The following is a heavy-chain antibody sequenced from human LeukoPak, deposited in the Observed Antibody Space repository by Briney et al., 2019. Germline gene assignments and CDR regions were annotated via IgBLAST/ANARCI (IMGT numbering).Heavy chain of an antibody. CDR3: ARGGSRGENYFDY. Sequence: SVEVSCKASGGTFSSYAISWVRQALGQGLEWMGRIIPIFGTANYAQKFQGRVMITTDESTSTAYMELSSLRSEDTAVYYCARGGSRGENYFDYWGQGTLVTVSS. D-gene: IGHD6-13*01. CDR2: IIPIFGTA. V-gene: IGHV1-69*05. CDR1: GGTFSSYA. J-gene: IGHJ4*02.